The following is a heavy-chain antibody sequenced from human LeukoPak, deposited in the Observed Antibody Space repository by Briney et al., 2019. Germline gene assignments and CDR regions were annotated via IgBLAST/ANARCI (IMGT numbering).Heavy chain of an antibody. V-gene: IGHV3-7*01. CDR1: GFTFSSYW. Sequence: GGSLRLSCAASGFTFSSYWMSWVRQAPGEGLEWVANIKQDGSEKYYVDSVKGRFTISRDNAKNSLYLQMNSLRAEDTAVYYCARPTFDSSGYLLDYWGQGTLVTVSS. J-gene: IGHJ4*02. D-gene: IGHD3-22*01. CDR2: IKQDGSEK. CDR3: ARPTFDSSGYLLDY.